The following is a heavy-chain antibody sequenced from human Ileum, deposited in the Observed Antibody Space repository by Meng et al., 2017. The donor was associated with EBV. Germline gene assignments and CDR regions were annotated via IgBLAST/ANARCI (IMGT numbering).Heavy chain of an antibody. CDR3: ARRPTGIDY. J-gene: IGHJ4*02. Sequence: QWQLQPGGAGLLTSSDNLSLNCAVKGGCLSGAYWHWIRKPPGKGLEWIGEIIHGGSPSYNPSLKSRVTISIDTSKNQLSLMLSSVTAADTAVYYCARRPTGIDYWGQGTLVTVSS. CDR1: GGCLSGAY. V-gene: IGHV4-34*12. CDR2: IIHGGSP. D-gene: IGHD2-8*02.